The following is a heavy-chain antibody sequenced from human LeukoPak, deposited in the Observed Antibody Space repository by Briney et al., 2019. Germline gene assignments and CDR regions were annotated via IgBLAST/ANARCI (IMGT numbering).Heavy chain of an antibody. CDR2: ISAYNGNT. J-gene: IGHJ4*02. CDR1: GYTFTSYG. Sequence: ASVKVSCKASGYTFTSYGISWVRQAPGQGLEWMGWISAYNGNTNYAQKLRGRVTMTTDTSTSTAYMELRSLRSDDAAVYYCARDRVATIPQPFDYWGQGTLVTVSS. D-gene: IGHD5-12*01. CDR3: ARDRVATIPQPFDY. V-gene: IGHV1-18*01.